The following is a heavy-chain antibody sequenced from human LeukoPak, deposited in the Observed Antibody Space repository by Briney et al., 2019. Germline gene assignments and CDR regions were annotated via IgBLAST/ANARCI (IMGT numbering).Heavy chain of an antibody. Sequence: SETLSLTCIVSGDSISGSDYYWGWIRQTPGKGLEWIGSVYSSGNTFYNPSFQSRVTVSVDTSKNQFSLQLTSVTAADAAMYYCARNPNLVVVVVATPCFFDSWGQGTLVAVSS. CDR2: VYSSGNT. V-gene: IGHV4-39*01. D-gene: IGHD2-15*01. J-gene: IGHJ4*02. CDR1: GDSISGSDYY. CDR3: ARNPNLVVVVVATPCFFDS.